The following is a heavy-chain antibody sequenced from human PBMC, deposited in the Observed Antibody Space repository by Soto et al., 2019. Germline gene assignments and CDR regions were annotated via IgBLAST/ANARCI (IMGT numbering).Heavy chain of an antibody. CDR2: IYYSGST. Sequence: QVQLQESGPGLVKPSETLSLTCAVSGGSISSYYWSWIRQPPGKGLEWIGYIYYSGSTNYNPSLKSRGTISVDTSKNQFSLKLSSVTAADTAVYYCARSVGPRGGWFDPWGQGTLVTVSS. D-gene: IGHD1-26*01. V-gene: IGHV4-59*01. J-gene: IGHJ5*02. CDR1: GGSISSYY. CDR3: ARSVGPRGGWFDP.